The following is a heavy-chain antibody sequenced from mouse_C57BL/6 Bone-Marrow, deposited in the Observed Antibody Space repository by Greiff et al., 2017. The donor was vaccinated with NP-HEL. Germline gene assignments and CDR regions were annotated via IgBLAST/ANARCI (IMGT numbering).Heavy chain of an antibody. CDR1: GYAFTNYL. V-gene: IGHV1-54*01. Sequence: QVHVKQSGAELVRPGTSVKVSCKASGYAFTNYLIEWVKQRPGQGLEWIGVINPGSGGTNYNEKFKGKATLTADKSSSTAYMQLSSLTSEDSAVYFCARRLYYYYGSSYGAMDYWGQGTSVTVSS. D-gene: IGHD1-1*01. CDR3: ARRLYYYYGSSYGAMDY. CDR2: INPGSGGT. J-gene: IGHJ4*01.